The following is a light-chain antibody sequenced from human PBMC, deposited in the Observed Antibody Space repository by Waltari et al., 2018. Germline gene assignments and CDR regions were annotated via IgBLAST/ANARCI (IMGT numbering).Light chain of an antibody. CDR1: SSDVGGYNY. CDR2: DVT. CDR3: SSYTSNDTPGV. J-gene: IGLJ3*02. V-gene: IGLV2-14*01. Sequence: QSALTQPASVSGSPGQSITTPFTGSSSDVGGYNYVSCYQQHSGKVPKLMIYDVTNRPSGVSNRFSGSKSGNTASLTISGLQAEDEADYYCSSYTSNDTPGVFGGGTKLTVL.